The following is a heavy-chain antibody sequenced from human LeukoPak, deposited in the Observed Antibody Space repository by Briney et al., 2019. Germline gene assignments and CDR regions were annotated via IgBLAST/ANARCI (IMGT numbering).Heavy chain of an antibody. J-gene: IGHJ4*02. CDR3: VVGGSPGY. CDR2: ISTDGYTT. Sequence: GSLRXXXAASXLAFSAYKMHWARQAPRKGLVWVSRISTDGYTTDYADFVQGRFTASRDNTKNTWSLEMNSLRAEDTAVYYCVVGGSPGYWGQGTLVTVSS. V-gene: IGHV3-74*01. CDR1: XLAFSAYK. D-gene: IGHD2-15*01.